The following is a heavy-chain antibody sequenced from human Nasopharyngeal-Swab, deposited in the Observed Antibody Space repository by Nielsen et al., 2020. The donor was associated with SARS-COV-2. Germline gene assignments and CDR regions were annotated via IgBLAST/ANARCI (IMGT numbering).Heavy chain of an antibody. J-gene: IGHJ3*02. D-gene: IGHD1-26*01. V-gene: IGHV4-61*02. Sequence: SETLSLTCTVSGGSISSGSYYWSWIRQPAGKGLEWIGRIYTSGSTNYNPSLKSRVTISVDTSKNQFSLKLSSVTAADTAVYYCASGVGYSGSYYQGYAFDTWGQGTMVTVSS. CDR2: IYTSGST. CDR3: ASGVGYSGSYYQGYAFDT. CDR1: GGSISSGSYY.